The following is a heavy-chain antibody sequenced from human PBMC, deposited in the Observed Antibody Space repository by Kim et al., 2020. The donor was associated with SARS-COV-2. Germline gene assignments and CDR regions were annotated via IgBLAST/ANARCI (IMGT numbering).Heavy chain of an antibody. Sequence: SETLSLTCAVYGGSFSGYYWSWIRQPPGKGLEWIGEINHSGSTNYNPSLKSRVTISVDTSKNQFSLKLSSVTAADTAVYYCASRSSSASSDYWGQGTLVT. CDR1: GGSFSGYY. J-gene: IGHJ4*02. CDR2: INHSGST. V-gene: IGHV4-34*01. CDR3: ASRSSSASSDY. D-gene: IGHD6-6*01.